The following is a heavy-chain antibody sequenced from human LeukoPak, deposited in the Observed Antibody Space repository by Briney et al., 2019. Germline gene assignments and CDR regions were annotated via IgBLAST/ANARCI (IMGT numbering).Heavy chain of an antibody. CDR1: GFTFSSYA. CDR2: ISSNGGST. V-gene: IGHV3-64D*06. CDR3: VKGHRITSFGVVSSFDY. D-gene: IGHD3-3*01. J-gene: IGHJ4*02. Sequence: GGSLRLSCSAYGFTFSSYAMHWVRQAPGKGLEYVSAISSNGGSTYYADSVKGRFTISRDNSKNPLYLQMSSLRAEDTAVYYCVKGHRITSFGVVSSFDYWGQGTLVTVSS.